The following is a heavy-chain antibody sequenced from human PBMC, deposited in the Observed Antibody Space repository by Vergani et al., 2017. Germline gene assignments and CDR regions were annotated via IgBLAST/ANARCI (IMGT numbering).Heavy chain of an antibody. CDR1: GGSFSGYY. V-gene: IGHV4-34*01. D-gene: IGHD2/OR15-2a*01. J-gene: IGHJ4*02. Sequence: QVQLQQWGAGLLKPSETLSLTCAVYGGSFSGYYWSWIRQPPGKGLGWSGEINHSGSTNYNPPLKSRVTISVDTTKNQFSLKLSSVTAADTAVYYCASSKKRPSLQYWGQGTLVTVSS. CDR2: INHSGST. CDR3: ASSKKRPSLQY.